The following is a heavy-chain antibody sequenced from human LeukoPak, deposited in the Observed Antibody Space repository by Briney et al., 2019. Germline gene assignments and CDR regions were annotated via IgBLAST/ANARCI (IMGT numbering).Heavy chain of an antibody. CDR3: AKDLSADSGRIDY. CDR1: GFTYDDYA. J-gene: IGHJ4*02. V-gene: IGHV3-9*01. CDR2: NSWRSGRI. D-gene: IGHD2-15*01. Sequence: GRSLRFSCAASGFTYDDYAMNWIRQAPAKGLEWVSGNSWRSGRIGDADSVKGRLTISRDHAKTSLYLQMNSLRAEDTALYYCAKDLSADSGRIDYWGQVTLATVYS.